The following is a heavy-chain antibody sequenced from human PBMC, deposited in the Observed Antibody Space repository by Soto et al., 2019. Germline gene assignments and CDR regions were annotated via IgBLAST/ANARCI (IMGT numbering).Heavy chain of an antibody. V-gene: IGHV3-48*03. CDR3: VRFGGAAAGPGDY. CDR2: ISSSGTTI. D-gene: IGHD6-13*01. J-gene: IGHJ4*02. Sequence: EVQLVESGGGLVQPGGSLRLSCVASEFTFSSYEMNWVHQAPGKGLEWVSYISSSGTTIYYTDSVKGRFTISRDNAKKSLYLQMNSLRAEDTAVYYCVRFGGAAAGPGDYWGQGTLVTVSS. CDR1: EFTFSSYE.